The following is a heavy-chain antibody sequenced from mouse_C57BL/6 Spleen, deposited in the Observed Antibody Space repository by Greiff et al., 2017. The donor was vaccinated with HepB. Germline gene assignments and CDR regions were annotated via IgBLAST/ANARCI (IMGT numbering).Heavy chain of an antibody. Sequence: QLQQPGAELVKPGASVKLSCKASGYTFTSYWMHWVKQRPGRGLEWIGRIDPNSGGTKYNEKFKSKATLTVDKPSSTAYMQLSSLTSEDSAVYYCARSPITTVVAKDYFDYWGQGTTLTVSS. V-gene: IGHV1-72*01. CDR2: IDPNSGGT. CDR1: GYTFTSYW. J-gene: IGHJ2*01. D-gene: IGHD1-1*01. CDR3: ARSPITTVVAKDYFDY.